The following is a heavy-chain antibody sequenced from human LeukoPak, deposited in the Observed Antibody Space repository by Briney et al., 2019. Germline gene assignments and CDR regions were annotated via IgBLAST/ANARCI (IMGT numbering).Heavy chain of an antibody. CDR2: ISAYNGNT. CDR3: ARAARDCSGGSCYSRY. Sequence: ASVTVSCKASGYSFTNYGISWVRQAPGQGLEWMGWISAYNGNTNYVQKFQGRVTMTTDTSTNTAYMELRSLSSDDTAMYYCARAARDCSGGSCYSRYWGQGTQVTVSS. V-gene: IGHV1-18*01. J-gene: IGHJ4*02. D-gene: IGHD2-15*01. CDR1: GYSFTNYG.